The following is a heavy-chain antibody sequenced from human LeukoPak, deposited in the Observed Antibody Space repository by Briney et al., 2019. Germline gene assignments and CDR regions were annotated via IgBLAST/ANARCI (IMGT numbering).Heavy chain of an antibody. CDR3: ARERLAFDY. CDR1: GFTFISYA. V-gene: IGHV3-30*04. CDR2: ISYDGSNK. Sequence: GTSLRLSCAASGFTFISYAIHWVRQAPGKGLEWVAVISYDGSNKYYADSVKGRFTISRDNSKNTLYLQMNSLRAEDTAVYYCARERLAFDYWGQGTLVTVSS. J-gene: IGHJ4*02. D-gene: IGHD3-3*02.